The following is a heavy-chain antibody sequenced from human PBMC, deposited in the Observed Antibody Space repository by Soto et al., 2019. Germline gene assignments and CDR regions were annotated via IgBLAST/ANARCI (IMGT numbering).Heavy chain of an antibody. CDR1: GFTFSSYS. CDR3: ARSDVRGSFSFDY. CDR2: ISSSSSYI. V-gene: IGHV3-21*01. Sequence: EVQLVESGGGLVKPGGSLRLSCAASGFTFSSYSMNWVRQAPGKGLEWVSSISSSSSYIYYADSVKGRFTISRGNAKNSLSLQMNSLRAEDTAVYYCARSDVRGSFSFDYWGQGTLVTVSS. D-gene: IGHD5-12*01. J-gene: IGHJ4*02.